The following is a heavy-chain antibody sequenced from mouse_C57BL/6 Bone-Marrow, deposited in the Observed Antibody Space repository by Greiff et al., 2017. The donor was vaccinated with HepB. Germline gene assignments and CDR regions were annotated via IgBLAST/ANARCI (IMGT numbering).Heavy chain of an antibody. D-gene: IGHD3-2*02. V-gene: IGHV3-6*01. CDR2: ISYDGSN. J-gene: IGHJ4*01. CDR1: GYSITSGYY. CDR3: ARGGSSGYGYAMDY. Sequence: EVKLVESGPGLVKPSQSLSLTCSVTGYSITSGYYWNWIRQFPGNKLEWMGYISYDGSNNYNPSLKNRISITRDTSKNQFFLKLNSVTTEDTATYYRARGGSSGYGYAMDYWGQGTSVTVSS.